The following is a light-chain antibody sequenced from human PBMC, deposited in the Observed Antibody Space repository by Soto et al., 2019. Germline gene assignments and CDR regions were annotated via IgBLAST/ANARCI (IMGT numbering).Light chain of an antibody. J-gene: IGKJ3*01. CDR2: GAS. Sequence: EIVMTQSPATLSVSPGERATLSCRASQSVSNNLAWYQQKPGQAPRLLIYGASIRATGIPARFSGGGSGTEFTLTISSLQSEDFAVYYCQQYNNWVFTFGPGTKVDIK. CDR3: QQYNNWVFT. CDR1: QSVSNN. V-gene: IGKV3-15*01.